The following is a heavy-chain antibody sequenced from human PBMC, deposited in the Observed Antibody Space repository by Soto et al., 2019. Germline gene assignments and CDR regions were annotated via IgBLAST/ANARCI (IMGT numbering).Heavy chain of an antibody. CDR2: IHPGDSDT. CDR3: TFPDADSYNYYHGRDS. J-gene: IGHJ6*02. D-gene: IGHD4-17*01. V-gene: IGHV5-51*01. CDR1: GFSFSRYT. Sequence: PGESLKISCVGSGFSFSRYTVGWVRQVPGKGLEWMGVIHPGDSDTRYSPSFQGQVTISADKSISTAYLQWSSLKASDTAMYYCTFPDADSYNYYHGRDSWRQKTTVTASS.